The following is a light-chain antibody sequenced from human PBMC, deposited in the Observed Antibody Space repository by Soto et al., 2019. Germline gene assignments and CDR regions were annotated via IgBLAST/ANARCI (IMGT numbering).Light chain of an antibody. CDR2: DAS. CDR1: PSVSTY. CDR3: QQRTSSS. J-gene: IGKJ4*01. Sequence: EIGLPHSPAPLSMSPGERATLSCMASPSVSTYLAWYQQKPGQAPRLLIYDASIRATGIPARFSGSGSGTDFTLTISSLETEDFAVYYCQQRTSSSFGGGTKVEI. V-gene: IGKV3-11*01.